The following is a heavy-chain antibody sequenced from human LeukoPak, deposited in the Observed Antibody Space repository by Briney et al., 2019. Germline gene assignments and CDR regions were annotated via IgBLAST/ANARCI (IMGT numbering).Heavy chain of an antibody. J-gene: IGHJ5*02. CDR1: GGTFSSYA. CDR2: IIPIFGTA. D-gene: IGHD3-10*01. Sequence: SVKVSCKASGGTFSSYAISWVRQAPGQGLEWMGGIIPIFGTANYAQKFQGRVTITADESTSTAYMELSSLRSEDTAVYYCARDYYGSEGGNWFDPWGQGTLVTVSS. CDR3: ARDYYGSEGGNWFDP. V-gene: IGHV1-69*01.